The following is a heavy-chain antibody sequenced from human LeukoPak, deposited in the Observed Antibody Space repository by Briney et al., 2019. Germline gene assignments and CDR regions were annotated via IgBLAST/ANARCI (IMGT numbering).Heavy chain of an antibody. V-gene: IGHV4-39*01. CDR2: VYYNGST. Sequence: SETLSLTCTVSGGSISSSSYYWGWIRQPPGKGLEWIGSVYYNGSTYHNPSLKSRVTISVDTSKNQFSLKLSSVTAADTAVYYCARHALKRQWDILNPTFDYWGQGTLVTVSS. CDR1: GGSISSSSYY. J-gene: IGHJ4*02. CDR3: ARHALKRQWDILNPTFDY. D-gene: IGHD1-26*01.